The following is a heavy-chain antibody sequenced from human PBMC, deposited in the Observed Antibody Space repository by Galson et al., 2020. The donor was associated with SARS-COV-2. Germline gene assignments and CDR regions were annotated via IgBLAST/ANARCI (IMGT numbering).Heavy chain of an antibody. Sequence: SLKISCAASGFTFDDYAMHWVRQAPGKGLEWVSGISWNSGSIGYADSVKGRFTISRDNAKNSLYLQMNSLRAEDTALYYCAKDLFSGSYYKGDDAFDIWGQGTMVTVSS. D-gene: IGHD3-10*01. J-gene: IGHJ3*02. V-gene: IGHV3-9*01. CDR2: ISWNSGSI. CDR3: AKDLFSGSYYKGDDAFDI. CDR1: GFTFDDYA.